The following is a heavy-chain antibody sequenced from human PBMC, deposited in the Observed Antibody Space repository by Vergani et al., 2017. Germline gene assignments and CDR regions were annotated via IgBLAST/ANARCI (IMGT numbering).Heavy chain of an antibody. CDR1: GGSISSGSYY. Sequence: QVQLQESGPGLVKPSQTLSLTCTVSGGSISSGSYYWSWIRQPAGKGLEWIGRIYTSGSTNYNPSLKSRVTMLVDTSKNQFSLKLSSVTAADTAVYYCARWAADPSDYYYYMDVWAKGTTVTVSS. V-gene: IGHV4-61*02. CDR2: IYTSGST. J-gene: IGHJ6*03. CDR3: ARWAADPSDYYYYMDV. D-gene: IGHD6-13*01.